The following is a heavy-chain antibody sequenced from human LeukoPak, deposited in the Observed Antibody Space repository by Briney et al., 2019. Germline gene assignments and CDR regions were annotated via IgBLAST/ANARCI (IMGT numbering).Heavy chain of an antibody. J-gene: IGHJ4*02. D-gene: IGHD3-22*01. V-gene: IGHV3-23*01. CDR1: GITLSNYG. Sequence: GSLRLSCAVSGITLSNYGMSWVRQAPGKGLEWVAGISGSGGSTYYADSVKGRFTVSRDNPKNTLYLQMNSLRAEDTAFYFCAKRGVVIRVILVGFHKEANYFDSWGQGALVTVSP. CDR3: AKRGVVIRVILVGFHKEANYFDS. CDR2: ISGSGGST.